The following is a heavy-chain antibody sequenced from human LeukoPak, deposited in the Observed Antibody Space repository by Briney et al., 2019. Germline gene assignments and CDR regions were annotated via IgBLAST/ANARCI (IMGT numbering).Heavy chain of an antibody. V-gene: IGHV1-46*01. CDR1: GYTLSSYY. CDR3: AREPTLAALTVDNWFAP. CDR2: INPSGSIT. J-gene: IGHJ5*02. D-gene: IGHD6-13*01. Sequence: ASVKVSCKASGYTLSSYYMHWIRQAPGQGLEWMGLINPSGSITTYAQKFQGRVTVTRDTSTSTVYMELRSLRSEDTAVYYCAREPTLAALTVDNWFAPWGQGTLVTVSS.